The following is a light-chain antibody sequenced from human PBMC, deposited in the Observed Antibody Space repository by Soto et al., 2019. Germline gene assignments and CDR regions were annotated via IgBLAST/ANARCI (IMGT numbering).Light chain of an antibody. CDR3: QHYNSYSEA. Sequence: DIQMTQSPSILSASLGDRVTITCRASQTIISWLAWYQQKPGKAPKLLIYKASTLKSGVPSRFSGSGSGTEFTLTISSLQPDDFATYYCQHYNSYSEAFGQGTKVDIK. CDR2: KAS. V-gene: IGKV1-5*03. CDR1: QTIISW. J-gene: IGKJ1*01.